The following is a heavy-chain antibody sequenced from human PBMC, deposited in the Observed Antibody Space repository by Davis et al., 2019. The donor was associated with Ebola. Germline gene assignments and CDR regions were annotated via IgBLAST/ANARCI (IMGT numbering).Heavy chain of an antibody. CDR3: ARDHGGYYPTNFDY. CDR2: ISAYNGNT. J-gene: IGHJ4*02. D-gene: IGHD3-22*01. Sequence: ASVKVSCKASGYTFTSYGISWVRQAPGQGLEWMGWISAYNGNTNYAQKLQGRVTMTIDTSTSTAYMELRSLRSDDTAVYYCARDHGGYYPTNFDYWGQGTLVTVSS. CDR1: GYTFTSYG. V-gene: IGHV1-18*04.